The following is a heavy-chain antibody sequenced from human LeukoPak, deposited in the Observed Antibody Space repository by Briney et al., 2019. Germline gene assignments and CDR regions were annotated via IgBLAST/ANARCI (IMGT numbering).Heavy chain of an antibody. CDR2: INHSGST. J-gene: IGHJ4*02. D-gene: IGHD3-9*01. CDR1: GGSFSGYY. V-gene: IGHV4-34*01. Sequence: SETLSLTCAVYGGSFSGYYWSWIRQPPGKGLEWIGEINHSGSTNYNPSLKSRVTISVDTSKNQFSLKLSSVTAADTAVYYCARRGYDILTGYSNFDYWGQGTLVTVSS. CDR3: ARRGYDILTGYSNFDY.